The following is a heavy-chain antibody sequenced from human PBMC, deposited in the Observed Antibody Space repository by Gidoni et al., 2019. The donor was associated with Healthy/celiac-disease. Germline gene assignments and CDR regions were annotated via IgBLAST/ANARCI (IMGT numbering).Heavy chain of an antibody. D-gene: IGHD5-12*01. V-gene: IGHV3-23*01. CDR2: ISGSGGST. Sequence: EVQLLESGEGLVQPGGSLRLSCAASGFTFSSYAMSWVRQAPGKGLEWVSAISGSGGSTYYADSVKGRFTISRDNSKNTLYLQMNSLRAEDTAVYYCAKGGYSGYEEGWYFDLWGRGTLVTVSS. J-gene: IGHJ2*01. CDR1: GFTFSSYA. CDR3: AKGGYSGYEEGWYFDL.